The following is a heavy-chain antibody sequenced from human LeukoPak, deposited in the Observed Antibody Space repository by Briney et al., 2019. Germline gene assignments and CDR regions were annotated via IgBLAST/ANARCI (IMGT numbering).Heavy chain of an antibody. CDR1: GGSFSGYY. J-gene: IGHJ4*02. D-gene: IGHD5-18*01. Sequence: SETLSLTCAVYGGSFSGYYWSWIRQPPGKGLEWIGEINHSGSTNYNPSLKSRVTISVDTSKNQFSLKLSSVTAADTAVYYCARDRGVYSYGYIRYFDYWGQGTLVTVS. V-gene: IGHV4-34*01. CDR3: ARDRGVYSYGYIRYFDY. CDR2: INHSGST.